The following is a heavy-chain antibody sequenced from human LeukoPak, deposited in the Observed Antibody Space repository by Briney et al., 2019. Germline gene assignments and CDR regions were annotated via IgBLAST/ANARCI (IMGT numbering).Heavy chain of an antibody. CDR2: IYYSGST. D-gene: IGHD3-22*01. CDR1: GGSISSYY. V-gene: IGHV4-39*01. Sequence: SETLSLTCTVSGGSISSYYWGWIRQPPGKGLEWIGSIYYSGSTYYNPSLKSRVTISVDTSKNQFSLKLSSVTAADTAVYYCGHDSSGYYSDYWGQGTLVTVSS. CDR3: GHDSSGYYSDY. J-gene: IGHJ4*02.